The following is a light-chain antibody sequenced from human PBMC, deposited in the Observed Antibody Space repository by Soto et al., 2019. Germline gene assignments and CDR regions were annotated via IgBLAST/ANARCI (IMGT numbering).Light chain of an antibody. CDR2: DAS. J-gene: IGKJ1*01. CDR1: QSISQW. Sequence: DVQMTQSPSTLSASVGDRVAITCRASQSISQWVAWYQQKPGRAPELLIYDASKLKSGVPSRFSGSGSGTEFSLTITSLQPDDSAMYYCQQYTGYSWTFGRGTKVEIK. V-gene: IGKV1-5*01. CDR3: QQYTGYSWT.